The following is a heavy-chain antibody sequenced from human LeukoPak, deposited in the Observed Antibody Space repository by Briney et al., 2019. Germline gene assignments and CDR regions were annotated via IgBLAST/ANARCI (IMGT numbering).Heavy chain of an antibody. J-gene: IGHJ4*02. CDR2: ITYDGSTE. CDR1: GFTFSTYG. Sequence: AGRSLRLSCSASGFTFSTYGMHWVRQAPGKGLEWVAVITYDGSTEFYADSVKGRFTISRDYSKNTLYLQMNSLRAEDTAVYYCAKDRGGYCSGGRCSASGIWDYWGQGTLVTVSS. V-gene: IGHV3-30*18. CDR3: AKDRGGYCSGGRCSASGIWDY. D-gene: IGHD2-15*01.